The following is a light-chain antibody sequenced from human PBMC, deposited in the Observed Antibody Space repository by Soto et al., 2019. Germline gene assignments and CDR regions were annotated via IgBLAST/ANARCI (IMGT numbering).Light chain of an antibody. J-gene: IGKJ2*01. CDR3: QQYNSYSYT. V-gene: IGKV1-5*01. CDR1: QSISSW. Sequence: DIQMTQSPSTLSASVGDRVTITCRASQSISSWLAWYQHKPGKAPKLLIYDASSLESGVPSRLSGSGSGTEFTLTSSSLQPDDFATYYCQQYNSYSYTFGQGTKLEIK. CDR2: DAS.